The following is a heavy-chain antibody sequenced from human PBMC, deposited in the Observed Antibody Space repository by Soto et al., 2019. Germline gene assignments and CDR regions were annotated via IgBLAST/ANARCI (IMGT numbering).Heavy chain of an antibody. V-gene: IGHV3-53*01. D-gene: IGHD1-26*01. Sequence: VGSLRLSCAASGFTVSSNYMSWVRQAPGKGLEWVSVIYSGGSTYYADSVKGRFTISRDNSKNTLYLQMNSLRAEDTAVYYCAREFGGSYYGNFDYWGQGTLVTVSS. CDR1: GFTVSSNY. CDR2: IYSGGST. J-gene: IGHJ4*02. CDR3: AREFGGSYYGNFDY.